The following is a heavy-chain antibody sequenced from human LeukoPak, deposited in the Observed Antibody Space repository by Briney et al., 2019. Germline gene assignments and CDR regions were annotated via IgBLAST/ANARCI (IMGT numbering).Heavy chain of an antibody. D-gene: IGHD4-17*01. CDR2: ISGDGGST. V-gene: IGHV3-43*02. Sequence: GGSLRLSCAASGFTFDDYAMHWVRQAPGKGLEWVSLISGDGGSTYYADSVKGRFTISRDNSKNSLYLQMNSLRTEDTALYYCVPREDYGDYVLHYWGQGTLVTVSS. CDR3: VPREDYGDYVLHY. J-gene: IGHJ4*02. CDR1: GFTFDDYA.